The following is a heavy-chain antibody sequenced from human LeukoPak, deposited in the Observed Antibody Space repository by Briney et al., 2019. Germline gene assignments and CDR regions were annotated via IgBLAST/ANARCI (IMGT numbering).Heavy chain of an antibody. V-gene: IGHV3-23*01. CDR1: GFTFSSYV. D-gene: IGHD6-19*01. CDR3: AKDRSSSWYHPTDY. CDR2: ISGSGGST. Sequence: GGSLRLSWAASGFTFSSYVMTWVRQAPGKGLEWVSGISGSGGSTYYADSVKGRFTISRDNSKNTLYLQMNSLRAEDTAVYYCAKDRSSSWYHPTDYWGQGTLVTVSS. J-gene: IGHJ4*02.